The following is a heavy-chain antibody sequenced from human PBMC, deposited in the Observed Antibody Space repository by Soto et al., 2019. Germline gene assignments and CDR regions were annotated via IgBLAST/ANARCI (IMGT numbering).Heavy chain of an antibody. Sequence: SETLSLTCTVSGGSISSSSYYWGWIRQPPGKGLEWIGSIYYSGSTYYNPSLKSRVTISVDTSKNQFSLKLSSVTAADTAVYYCARDLGGFGEHPYYFDYWGQGTLVTVSS. V-gene: IGHV4-39*07. CDR3: ARDLGGFGEHPYYFDY. D-gene: IGHD3-10*01. CDR2: IYYSGST. CDR1: GGSISSSSYY. J-gene: IGHJ4*02.